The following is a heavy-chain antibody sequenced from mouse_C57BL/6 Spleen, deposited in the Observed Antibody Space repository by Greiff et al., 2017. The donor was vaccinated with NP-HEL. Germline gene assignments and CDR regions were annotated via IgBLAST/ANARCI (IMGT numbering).Heavy chain of an antibody. V-gene: IGHV1-64*01. D-gene: IGHD1-1*01. CDR3: ARERYYGSSYGYFGV. CDR1: GYTFTSYW. J-gene: IGHJ1*03. CDR2: IHPNSGST. Sequence: QVQLQQPGAELVKPGASVKLSCKASGYTFTSYWMHWVKQRPGQGLEWIGMIHPNSGSTNYNEKFKSKATLTVDKSSSTAYMQLSSLTSEDSAVYYCARERYYGSSYGYFGVWGTGTTVTISS.